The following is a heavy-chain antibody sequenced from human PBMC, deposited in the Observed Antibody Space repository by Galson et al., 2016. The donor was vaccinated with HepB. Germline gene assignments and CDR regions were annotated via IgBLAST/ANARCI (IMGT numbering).Heavy chain of an antibody. CDR1: GFTFDDYT. Sequence: SLRLSCATSGFTFDDYTMHWVRQAPGKGLEWVSLISWDGGRRYYADSVKGRFTIPRDNSENSLYLQMNSLRTEDTALYYCAKAMAYYRDGSGWPIEEWGQGTLVTVSS. CDR2: ISWDGGRR. J-gene: IGHJ4*02. D-gene: IGHD3-22*01. V-gene: IGHV3-43*01. CDR3: AKAMAYYRDGSGWPIEE.